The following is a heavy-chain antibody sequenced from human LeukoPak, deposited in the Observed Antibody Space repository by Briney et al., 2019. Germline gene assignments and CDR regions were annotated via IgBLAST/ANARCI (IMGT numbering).Heavy chain of an antibody. CDR2: INPSGGST. Sequence: VASVKVSCKASGYTFTSYYMHWVRQAPGQGLEWMGIINPSGGSTSYAQKFQGRVTMTKDTSTSTAYMELSSLRSEDTAVYYSARCPSTDPYYYDSSGYYFYWGQGTLVTVSS. J-gene: IGHJ4*02. CDR1: GYTFTSYY. CDR3: ARCPSTDPYYYDSSGYYFY. V-gene: IGHV1-46*01. D-gene: IGHD3-22*01.